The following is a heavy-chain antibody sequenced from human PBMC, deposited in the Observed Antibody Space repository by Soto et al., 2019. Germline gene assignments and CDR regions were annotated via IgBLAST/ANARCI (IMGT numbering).Heavy chain of an antibody. D-gene: IGHD3-22*01. Sequence: SVKVSCKASGGTFSSYAISWVRQAPGQGLEWMGGIIPIFGTANYAQKFQGRVTITADESTSTAYMELSSLRSEDTAVYYCARGKSPDSSGPPDYYYGMDVWGQGTTVTVSS. V-gene: IGHV1-69*13. J-gene: IGHJ6*02. CDR2: IIPIFGTA. CDR1: GGTFSSYA. CDR3: ARGKSPDSSGPPDYYYGMDV.